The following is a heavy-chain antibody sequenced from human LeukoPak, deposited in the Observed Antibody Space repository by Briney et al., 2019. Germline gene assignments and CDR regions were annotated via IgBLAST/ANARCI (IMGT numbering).Heavy chain of an antibody. CDR2: IIPIFGTA. Sequence: SVTVSFTASGGTFTSYAISWVRQAPGQGLEWMGGIIPIFGTANYAQKFQGRVTITADKSTSTAHMELSSLRSEDTAVYYCACEDLWTGTRYVHRTLQLNYYYYYMDVWGKGTTVTVSS. CDR1: GGTFTSYA. CDR3: ACEDLWTGTRYVHRTLQLNYYYYYMDV. V-gene: IGHV1-69*06. J-gene: IGHJ6*03. D-gene: IGHD1-1*01.